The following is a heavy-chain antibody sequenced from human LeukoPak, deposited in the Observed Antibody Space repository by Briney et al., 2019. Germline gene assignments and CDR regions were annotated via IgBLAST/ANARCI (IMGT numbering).Heavy chain of an antibody. CDR3: ARLSCSGGSCYSGMDV. CDR2: IYPSDSDT. Sequence: GESLKISCKGSGYSFTSYWIGWVRQMPGKGLEWMGIIYPSDSDTRYSPSFQGQVTISADKSINTAYLQWSSLKASDTAMYYCARLSCSGGSCYSGMDVWGQGTTVTVSS. J-gene: IGHJ6*02. V-gene: IGHV5-51*01. D-gene: IGHD2-15*01. CDR1: GYSFTSYW.